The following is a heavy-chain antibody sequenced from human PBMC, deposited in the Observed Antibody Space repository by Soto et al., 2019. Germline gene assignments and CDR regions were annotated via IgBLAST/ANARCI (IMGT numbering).Heavy chain of an antibody. Sequence: ASVKVSCKASGYTFTSYGISWVRQAPGQGLEWMGWISAYNGNTNYAQKLQGRVTMTTDTSTSTAYMELRSLRSDDTAVYYCARNIVGATRYYYYGMDVWGQGTTVTVSS. V-gene: IGHV1-18*01. CDR1: GYTFTSYG. J-gene: IGHJ6*02. CDR3: ARNIVGATRYYYYGMDV. CDR2: ISAYNGNT. D-gene: IGHD1-26*01.